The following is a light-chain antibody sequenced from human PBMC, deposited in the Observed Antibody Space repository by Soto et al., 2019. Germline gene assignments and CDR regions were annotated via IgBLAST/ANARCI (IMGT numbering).Light chain of an antibody. CDR3: QQLNSYPPYT. Sequence: DIQLTQSPSFLSASVGDRVTITCRASQGISSYLAWYQQKPGKAPKLLIYAASTLQSGVPSRFSGSGSGTEFTLTTISLQPEDFATYYCQQLNSYPPYTFGQGTKLEIK. J-gene: IGKJ2*01. V-gene: IGKV1-9*01. CDR2: AAS. CDR1: QGISSY.